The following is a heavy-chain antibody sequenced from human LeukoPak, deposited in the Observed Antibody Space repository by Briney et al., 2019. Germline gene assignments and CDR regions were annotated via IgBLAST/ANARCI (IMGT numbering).Heavy chain of an antibody. Sequence: PGGSLRLSCAASGFIFNNYEMNWVRQAPGKGLEWVSYISSSGTTIHYADSVKGRFTISRDNAKNSLYLQMNSLRAEDTAVYYCARALTTSWYYFDYWGQGTLVSVCS. CDR3: ARALTTSWYYFDY. V-gene: IGHV3-48*03. CDR1: GFIFNNYE. J-gene: IGHJ4*02. D-gene: IGHD2-2*01. CDR2: ISSSGTTI.